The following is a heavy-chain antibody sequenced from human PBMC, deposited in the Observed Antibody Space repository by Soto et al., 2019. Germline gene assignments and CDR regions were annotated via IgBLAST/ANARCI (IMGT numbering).Heavy chain of an antibody. D-gene: IGHD2-21*02. CDR2: IYYSGST. J-gene: IGHJ3*02. V-gene: IGHV4-31*03. CDR1: GGSISSGGYY. Sequence: QVQLQESGPGLVKPSQTLSLTCTVSGGSISSGGYYWSWIRQHPGKGLEWIGYIYYSGSTYYNPSRKGRVTISVDTSKNQFSLKLSSVTAADTAVYYCASRQLTNTVVTLGYAFDIWGQGTMVTVSS. CDR3: ASRQLTNTVVTLGYAFDI.